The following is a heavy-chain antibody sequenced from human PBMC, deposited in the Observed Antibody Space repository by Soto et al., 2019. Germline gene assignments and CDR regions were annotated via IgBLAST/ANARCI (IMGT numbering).Heavy chain of an antibody. CDR1: GFTFSSYA. CDR2: ISGSGGST. CDR3: AKDLTPCSGGSCSVDY. D-gene: IGHD2-15*01. Sequence: PGGSLRLSCAAYGFTFSSYAMSWVRQAPGKGLEWVSAISGSGGSTYYADSVKGRFTISRDNSKNTLYLQMNSLRAEDTAVYYCAKDLTPCSGGSCSVDYWGQGTLVTVSS. J-gene: IGHJ4*02. V-gene: IGHV3-23*01.